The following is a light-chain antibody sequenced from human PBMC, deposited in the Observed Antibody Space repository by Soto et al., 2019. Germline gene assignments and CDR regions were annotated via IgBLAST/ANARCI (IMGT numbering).Light chain of an antibody. V-gene: IGKV3-15*01. CDR2: GAS. CDR3: QQYNDWPPT. J-gene: IGKJ4*01. CDR1: QSVDTN. Sequence: EIVMTQSPDTLSVSPGERAALSCRASQSVDTNLAWYQQKPGQAPRLVISGASTRATGVPARFSGSGSATDFTLSISGVQSEDFAVYYCQQYNDWPPTFGGGTRVEIK.